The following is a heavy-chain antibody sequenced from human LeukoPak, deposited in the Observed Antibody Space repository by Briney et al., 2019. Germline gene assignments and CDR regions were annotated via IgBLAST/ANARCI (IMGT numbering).Heavy chain of an antibody. CDR2: ISWNSGSI. V-gene: IGHV3-9*03. CDR1: GFTFDDYA. D-gene: IGHD6-19*01. Sequence: PGRSLRLSCAASGFTFDDYAMHWVRQAPGKGLEWVSGISWNSGSIGYADSVKGRFTISRDNAKNSLYLQMNSLRAEDMALYYCAKAGGSGWYYFDYWGQGTLVTVSS. J-gene: IGHJ4*02. CDR3: AKAGGSGWYYFDY.